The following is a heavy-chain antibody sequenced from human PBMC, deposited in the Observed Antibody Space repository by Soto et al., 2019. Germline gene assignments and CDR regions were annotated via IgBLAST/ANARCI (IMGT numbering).Heavy chain of an antibody. V-gene: IGHV5-10-1*01. CDR3: ARGALYRETKGYVDF. Sequence: PGESLKISCKASGYSFTNYWISWLRRVPGKGLEWMGRIDPSDSYTTYSPSFQGHVSISVDRSINTAYLQWGSLGAPDTAIYYCARGALYRETKGYVDFWGQGTLVTVSS. D-gene: IGHD3-16*01. CDR1: GYSFTNYW. CDR2: IDPSDSYT. J-gene: IGHJ4*02.